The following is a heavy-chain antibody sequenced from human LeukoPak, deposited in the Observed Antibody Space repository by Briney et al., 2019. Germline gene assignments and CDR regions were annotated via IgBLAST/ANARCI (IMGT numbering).Heavy chain of an antibody. CDR2: ISSSSSYI. J-gene: IGHJ3*02. V-gene: IGHV3-21*01. Sequence: GGSLRLSCAASGFTFSSYSMNWVRQAPGKGLEWVSSISSSSSYIYYADSVKGRFTISRDNAKNSLYLQMNSLRAEDTAVYYCARAKFDSSGYYYRGFDIWGQGTMVTVSS. D-gene: IGHD3-22*01. CDR3: ARAKFDSSGYYYRGFDI. CDR1: GFTFSSYS.